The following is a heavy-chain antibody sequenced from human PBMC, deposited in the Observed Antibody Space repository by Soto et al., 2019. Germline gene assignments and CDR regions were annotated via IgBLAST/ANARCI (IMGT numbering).Heavy chain of an antibody. J-gene: IGHJ6*02. V-gene: IGHV1-69*12. CDR2: IIPLFRTP. D-gene: IGHD4-4*01. CDR3: ARDNDRLQLGGNCYYILDV. Sequence: QVQLVQSGAEMKEPGSSVKVSCKTSGGTFSSSAISWLRQAPGQGLEWMGGIIPLFRTPDYAQKFQGRVTIAADESTSTAHMELSSLRSEDTAVYYCARDNDRLQLGGNCYYILDVWGQGTTITVSS. CDR1: GGTFSSSA.